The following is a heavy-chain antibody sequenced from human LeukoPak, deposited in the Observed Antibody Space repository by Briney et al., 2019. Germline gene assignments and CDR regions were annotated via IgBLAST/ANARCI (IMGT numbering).Heavy chain of an antibody. CDR1: GFTFNDYW. CDR2: IMPNGETR. D-gene: IGHD2-15*01. CDR3: ARDRDGGFAFDI. Sequence: PGGSLRLSCSASGFTFNDYWMSWVRQAPGKGLEYVSAIMPNGETRGYANSMKGRFTISRDNSKNTLYLQMGSLRAEDMAIYYCARDRDGGFAFDIWGQGTLVTVSS. V-gene: IGHV3-64*01. J-gene: IGHJ3*02.